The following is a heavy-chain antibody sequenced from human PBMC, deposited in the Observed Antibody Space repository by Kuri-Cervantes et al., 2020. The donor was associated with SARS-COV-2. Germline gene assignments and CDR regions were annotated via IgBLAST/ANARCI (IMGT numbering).Heavy chain of an antibody. CDR3: AIPIVAAGFDY. V-gene: IGHV4-39*01. CDR2: IYYSGTT. CDR1: GGSISSSVYY. J-gene: IGHJ4*02. D-gene: IGHD6-13*01. Sequence: SETLSLTCTVSGGSISSSVYYWGWIRQPPGKGLEWIGSIYYSGTTYYNPSLKSRATISVDTSKNQFSLNLSSVTAADTAVYYCAIPIVAAGFDYWGQGTLVTVSS.